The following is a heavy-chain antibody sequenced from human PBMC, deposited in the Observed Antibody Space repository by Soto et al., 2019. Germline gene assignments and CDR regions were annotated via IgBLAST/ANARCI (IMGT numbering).Heavy chain of an antibody. CDR3: ERGRYGDY. CDR2: ISAHNGNT. D-gene: IGHD1-1*01. CDR1: GYAFTTYG. V-gene: IGHV1-18*01. Sequence: QVHLVQSGAEVKKPGASVKVSCKGSGYAFTTYGITWVRQAPGQGLEWMGWISAHNGNTNYAQKLQGRATVTRDTYTSTAYMELRSMRSDDTAVYYCERGRYGDYWGKGAPVIVYS. J-gene: IGHJ4*02.